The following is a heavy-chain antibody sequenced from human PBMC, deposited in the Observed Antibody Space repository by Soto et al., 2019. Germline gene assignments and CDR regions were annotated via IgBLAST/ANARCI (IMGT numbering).Heavy chain of an antibody. V-gene: IGHV4-31*03. Sequence: TLSLTSSVSGGCISSGCYYWSWIRQHPGKGLEWIGYIYYSGSTYYNPSLKSRVTISVDTSKNQFSLKLSSVTAADTAVYYCARTYYDYVWGSYRYGGNWFDPWGQGTLVTVSS. D-gene: IGHD3-16*02. CDR3: ARTYYDYVWGSYRYGGNWFDP. CDR1: GGCISSGCYY. J-gene: IGHJ5*02. CDR2: IYYSGST.